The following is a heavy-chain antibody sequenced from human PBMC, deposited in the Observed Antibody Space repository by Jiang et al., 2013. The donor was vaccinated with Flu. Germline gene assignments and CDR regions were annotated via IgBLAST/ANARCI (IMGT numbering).Heavy chain of an antibody. D-gene: IGHD2-15*01. CDR1: GYSFTSYW. J-gene: IGHJ4*02. CDR3: FSSGTGPRRFDY. V-gene: IGHV5-10-1*01. Sequence: GAEVKKPGESLRISCKGSGYSFTSYWISWVRQMPGKGLEWMGRIDPSDSYTNYSPSFQGHVTISADKSISTAYLQWSSLKASDTAMYYCFSSGTGPRRFDYWGQGTLVTVSS. CDR2: IDPSDSYT.